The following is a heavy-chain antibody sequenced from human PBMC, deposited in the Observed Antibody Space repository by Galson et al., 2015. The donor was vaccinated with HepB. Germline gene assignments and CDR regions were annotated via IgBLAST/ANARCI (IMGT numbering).Heavy chain of an antibody. D-gene: IGHD3-10*01. J-gene: IGHJ3*01. V-gene: IGHV1-69*04. CDR1: GGTFSSYA. Sequence: SVKVSCKASGGTFSSYAISWVRQAPGQGLEWIGRIIPVLGIINYAQKFQDRVMIVADKSRGTAYMELKSLRSDDTAVYYCAGAPSLDTFDVWAQGVEVTVSS. CDR2: IIPVLGII. CDR3: AGAPSLDTFDV.